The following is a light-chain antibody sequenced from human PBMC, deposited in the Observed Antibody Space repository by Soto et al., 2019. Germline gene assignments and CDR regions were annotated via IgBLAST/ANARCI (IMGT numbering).Light chain of an antibody. Sequence: EIVMTESSATLSVSPGEKAMFSCRPSQSVSSNLAWYQQKPGQAPRLLIYAASTRATGVPARFSGGGSGTEFTLTISGLQSEDSAVYYCQQYNIWPRWTFGQGTKVDIK. CDR1: QSVSSN. J-gene: IGKJ1*01. CDR2: AAS. V-gene: IGKV3-15*01. CDR3: QQYNIWPRWT.